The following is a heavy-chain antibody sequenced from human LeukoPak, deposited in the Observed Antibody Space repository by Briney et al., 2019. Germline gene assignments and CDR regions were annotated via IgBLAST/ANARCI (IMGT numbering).Heavy chain of an antibody. CDR3: AKGFASGTLFGLFHY. V-gene: IGHV3-74*01. CDR2: MNSDGTTT. Sequence: GGSLRLSCAASGFSSSDYWMHWVRHAPGKGLVWVSRMNSDGTTTNYADSVKGRFTISRDNAKNTLYLQMNSLRAEDTAVYYCAKGFASGTLFGLFHYWGQGALVTVSS. D-gene: IGHD3-10*01. CDR1: GFSSSDYW. J-gene: IGHJ4*02.